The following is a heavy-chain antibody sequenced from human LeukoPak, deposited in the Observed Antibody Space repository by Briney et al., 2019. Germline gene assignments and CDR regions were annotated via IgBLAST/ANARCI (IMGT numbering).Heavy chain of an antibody. CDR2: ISGSGGST. D-gene: IGHD2-15*01. CDR1: GFTFSGYA. V-gene: IGHV3-23*01. Sequence: GGSLRLSCAASGFTFSGYAMSWVRQAPGKGLEWVSAISGSGGSTYYADSVKGRFTISRDNSKNTLYLQMNSLRAEDTAVYYCAKVIVAAKPYYYYGMDVWGQGTTVTVSS. J-gene: IGHJ6*02. CDR3: AKVIVAAKPYYYYGMDV.